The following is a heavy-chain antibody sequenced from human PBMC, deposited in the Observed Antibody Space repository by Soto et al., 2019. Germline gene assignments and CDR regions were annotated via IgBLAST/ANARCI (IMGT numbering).Heavy chain of an antibody. D-gene: IGHD2-15*01. CDR1: GGTFSSYA. Sequence: QVQLVQSGAEVKKPGSSVKVSCKASGGTFSSYAISWVRQAPGQGLEWMGGIIPIFGTANYAQKFQGRVTITADESTSTAYMELSSLRSEETAVYYCARGGAGYCSGGSCYDDDAFDIWGQGTMVTVSS. V-gene: IGHV1-69*01. CDR2: IIPIFGTA. CDR3: ARGGAGYCSGGSCYDDDAFDI. J-gene: IGHJ3*02.